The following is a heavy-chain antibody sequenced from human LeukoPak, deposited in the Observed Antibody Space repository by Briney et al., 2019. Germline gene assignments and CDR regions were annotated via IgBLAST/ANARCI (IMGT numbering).Heavy chain of an antibody. CDR3: ARWVVATMFDY. D-gene: IGHD5-12*01. J-gene: IGHJ4*02. V-gene: IGHV3-66*01. Sequence: GGSLRLSYATSGFTVSSSYLSWVRPAPGKGLEWVSVIYSDGSTYYADSVKGRFTISRDNSKNTLFLQMNSLRAEDTAVYYCARWVVATMFDYWGQGTLVTVSS. CDR2: IYSDGST. CDR1: GFTVSSSY.